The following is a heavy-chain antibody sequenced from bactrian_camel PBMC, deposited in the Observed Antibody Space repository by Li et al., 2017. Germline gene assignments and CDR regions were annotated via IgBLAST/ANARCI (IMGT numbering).Heavy chain of an antibody. Sequence: DVQLVESGGGSVQAGGSLRLSCVNSGYTYLSNCMGWFRQAPGKEREGIAAIYIGGGSTYYADSVKGRFTISRDNANNPLYLQMNNAKPEDTATYYCAVAVRGMYGGSWYCHNRDGIDYWGTGTQVTVS. CDR1: GYTYLSNC. J-gene: IGHJ7*01. CDR2: IYIGGGST. D-gene: IGHD6*01. V-gene: IGHV3S31*01.